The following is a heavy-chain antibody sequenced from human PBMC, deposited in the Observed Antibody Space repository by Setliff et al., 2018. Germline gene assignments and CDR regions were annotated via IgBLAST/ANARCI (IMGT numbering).Heavy chain of an antibody. V-gene: IGHV4-39*07. J-gene: IGHJ3*02. CDR2: ISYSGNT. CDR3: ARDVFPYHYEGAFDI. D-gene: IGHD3-22*01. Sequence: PSETLSLTCTVSGGSISSNAYYWAWIRQPPGKGLEWIGSISYSGNTYYSPSLKSRVTISVDMSKRHFSLKLTSLTAADTAVYYCARDVFPYHYEGAFDIWGQGTTVTVSS. CDR1: GGSISSNAYY.